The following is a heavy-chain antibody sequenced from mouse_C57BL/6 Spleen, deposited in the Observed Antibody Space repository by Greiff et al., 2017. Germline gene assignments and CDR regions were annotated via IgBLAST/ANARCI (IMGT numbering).Heavy chain of an antibody. D-gene: IGHD5-1*01. J-gene: IGHJ1*03. CDR1: GFTFSDYG. V-gene: IGHV5-15*04. CDR3: ARTSTYWYFDV. CDR2: ISNLAYSI. Sequence: EVMLVESGGGLVQPGGSLKLSCAASGFTFSDYGMAWVRQAPKKGPEWVAFISNLAYSIYYADTVTGRFTISRENAKNTLYQEVSSVRSEDTAMYYWARTSTYWYFDVWGTGTTVTVAS.